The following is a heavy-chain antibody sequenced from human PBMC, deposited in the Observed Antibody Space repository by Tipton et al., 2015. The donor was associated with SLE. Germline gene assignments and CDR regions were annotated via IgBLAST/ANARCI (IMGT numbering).Heavy chain of an antibody. Sequence: TLSLTCTVSGGSIRSDYWNWIRQPPGKGLEWIGYINYSGSTNYNPSLKSRVTISVDTSKNQFSVKLRSVTAADTAVYYCARLEGDGYKWYFDYWGQGALVTVST. CDR3: ARLEGDGYKWYFDY. D-gene: IGHD5-24*01. CDR2: INYSGST. CDR1: GGSIRSDY. V-gene: IGHV4-59*08. J-gene: IGHJ4*02.